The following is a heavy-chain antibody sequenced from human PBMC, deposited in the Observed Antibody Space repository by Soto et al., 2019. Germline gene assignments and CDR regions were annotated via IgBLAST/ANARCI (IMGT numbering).Heavy chain of an antibody. CDR2: INRSSSCT. Sequence: GGSLRLSCAASRFIFDDYGMSWVRQAPGKGLEWVSSINRSSSCTGYADSVKGRFTISRDNAKNSLYLQMNSLRAEDTAVYYCARGRSPMIVVVPAADYGMDVWGQGTTVTVSS. V-gene: IGHV3-20*04. CDR3: ARGRSPMIVVVPAADYGMDV. J-gene: IGHJ6*01. D-gene: IGHD2-2*01. CDR1: RFIFDDYG.